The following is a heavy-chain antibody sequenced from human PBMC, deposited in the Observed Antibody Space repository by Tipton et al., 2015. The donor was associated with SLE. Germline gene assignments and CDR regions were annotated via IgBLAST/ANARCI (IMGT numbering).Heavy chain of an antibody. Sequence: SLRLSCAASGFSFSTYAMHWVRQAPGKGLEWVAVTSFDGSNKDYADSVVGRFTISRDNSNNVVYLQMSSLRPEDTAVYYCARDGGGKGDYENRYFDYWGQGSLVTVSS. CDR2: TSFDGSNK. J-gene: IGHJ4*02. CDR3: ARDGGGKGDYENRYFDY. D-gene: IGHD4-17*01. CDR1: GFSFSTYA. V-gene: IGHV3-30*03.